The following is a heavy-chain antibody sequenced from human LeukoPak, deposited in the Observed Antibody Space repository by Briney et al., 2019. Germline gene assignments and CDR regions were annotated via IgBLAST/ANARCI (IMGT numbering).Heavy chain of an antibody. CDR3: TTTDHFDY. Sequence: GGSLRLSCAASGFTLRNYWMRWVRQAPGKGLVWVSRGEGDGSTSTYADSVKGRFTISRDTAKNTLYLQMNSLRAEDTAVYYCTTTDHFDYWGQGTLVTVSS. J-gene: IGHJ4*01. V-gene: IGHV3-74*03. CDR1: GFTLRNYW. CDR2: GEGDGSTS.